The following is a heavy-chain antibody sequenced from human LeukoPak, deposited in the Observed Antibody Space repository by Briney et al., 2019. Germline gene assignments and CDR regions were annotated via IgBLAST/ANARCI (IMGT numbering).Heavy chain of an antibody. CDR3: AKDKSGYTSGWFDY. V-gene: IGHV3-9*01. J-gene: IGHJ4*02. CDR2: ISWNSGII. Sequence: GRSLRLSCAASGFTFDDNAMHWVRQAPGKGLGWVSGISWNSGIIGYADSVKGRFTISRDNAKNSLYLQMNSLRAEDTALYYCAKDKSGYTSGWFDYWGQGTLVTVSS. D-gene: IGHD6-19*01. CDR1: GFTFDDNA.